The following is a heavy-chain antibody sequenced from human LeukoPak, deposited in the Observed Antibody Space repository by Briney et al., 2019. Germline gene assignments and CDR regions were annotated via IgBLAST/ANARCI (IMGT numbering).Heavy chain of an antibody. Sequence: GGSLRLSCAASGFTFSDYYMSWIRQAPGKGLEWVSYISSSGSTIYYADSVKGRFTISGDNAKNSLYLQMHGLSPEDTAVYYCARDPLDTLRSTMIVVLMDAFDIWGQGTMVTVSS. CDR2: ISSSGSTI. CDR1: GFTFSDYY. V-gene: IGHV3-11*04. D-gene: IGHD3-22*01. CDR3: ARDPLDTLRSTMIVVLMDAFDI. J-gene: IGHJ3*02.